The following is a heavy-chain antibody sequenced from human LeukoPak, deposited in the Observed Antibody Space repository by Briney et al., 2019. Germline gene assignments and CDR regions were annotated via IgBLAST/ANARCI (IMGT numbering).Heavy chain of an antibody. Sequence: PSETLSLTCAVYGGSFSGYYWSWIRQPPGKGLEWIGRIYTSGSTNYNPSLKSRVTMSVDTSKNQFSLKLSSVTAADTAVYYCARGTPTPYDFWSGYYPYYFDYWGQGTLVTVSS. CDR1: GGSFSGYY. V-gene: IGHV4-59*10. CDR2: IYTSGST. D-gene: IGHD3-3*01. CDR3: ARGTPTPYDFWSGYYPYYFDY. J-gene: IGHJ4*02.